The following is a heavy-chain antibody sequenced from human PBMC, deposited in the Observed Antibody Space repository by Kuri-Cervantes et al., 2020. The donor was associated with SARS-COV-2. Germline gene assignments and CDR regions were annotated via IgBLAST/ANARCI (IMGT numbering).Heavy chain of an antibody. Sequence: GGSLRLSCAASGFTFSSYAMHWVRQAPGKGLEWVANIKQDGSEKYYVDSVKGRFTISRDNAKNSLYLQMNSLRAEDTAVYYCARTYDHWGQGTTVTVSS. CDR2: IKQDGSEK. D-gene: IGHD3-3*01. V-gene: IGHV3-7*01. J-gene: IGHJ6*02. CDR3: ARTYDH. CDR1: GFTFSSYA.